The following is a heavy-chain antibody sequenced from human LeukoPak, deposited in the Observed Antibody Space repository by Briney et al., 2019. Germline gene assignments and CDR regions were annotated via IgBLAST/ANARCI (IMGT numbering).Heavy chain of an antibody. D-gene: IGHD3-3*01. J-gene: IGHJ5*02. CDR3: ARESYYDFWSGYWKENWFDP. V-gene: IGHV3-48*04. CDR2: ISSSSSTI. Sequence: GSLRLSCAASGFTFSSYSMNWVRQAPGKGLEWVSYISSSSSTIYYADSVKGRFTISRDNAKNSLYLQMNSLRAEDTAVYYCARESYYDFWSGYWKENWFDPWGQGTLVTVSS. CDR1: GFTFSSYS.